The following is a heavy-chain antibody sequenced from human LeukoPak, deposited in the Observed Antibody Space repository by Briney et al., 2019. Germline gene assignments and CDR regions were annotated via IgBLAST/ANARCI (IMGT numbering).Heavy chain of an antibody. CDR2: ISGSGSTI. CDR3: AKRRTNYGSGSYNYMDV. CDR1: GFTFSSYE. Sequence: GGSLRLSCAASGFTFSSYEMNWFRRAPGKGLEWVSYISGSGSTIYYADSVKGRFTISRDNAKNALYLQMNSLRAEDTAVYYCAKRRTNYGSGSYNYMDVWGKGTAVTISS. J-gene: IGHJ6*03. V-gene: IGHV3-48*03. D-gene: IGHD3-10*01.